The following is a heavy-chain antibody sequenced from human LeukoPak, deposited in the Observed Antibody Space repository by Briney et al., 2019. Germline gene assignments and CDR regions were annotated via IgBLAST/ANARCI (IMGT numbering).Heavy chain of an antibody. CDR2: ISGSGGST. CDR3: AKDHSSSP. J-gene: IGHJ3*01. D-gene: IGHD6-13*01. V-gene: IGHV3-23*01. CDR1: VYTFSIYA. Sequence: GGSLRLSCAASVYTFSIYAISWVRQAPGKGLEWVSGISGSGGSTYYADSVKGRSTISRDNSKNTLYLQMNSLRAEDTAVYYCAKDHSSSPWGQGTMVTVSS.